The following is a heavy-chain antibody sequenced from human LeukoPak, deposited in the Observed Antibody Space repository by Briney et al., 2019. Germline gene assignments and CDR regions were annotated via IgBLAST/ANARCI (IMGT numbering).Heavy chain of an antibody. V-gene: IGHV3-23*01. CDR1: GFIFSTYA. Sequence: GGSLRLSCAASGFIFSTYAMSWVRQAPGKGLEWVSGISGSGDSTYYADSVKGRFTISRDNSKNTLYLQINSLRAEDTAVYYCAKGYPTSPDYWGQGTLVTVSS. CDR2: ISGSGDST. CDR3: AKGYPTSPDY. J-gene: IGHJ4*02. D-gene: IGHD1-26*01.